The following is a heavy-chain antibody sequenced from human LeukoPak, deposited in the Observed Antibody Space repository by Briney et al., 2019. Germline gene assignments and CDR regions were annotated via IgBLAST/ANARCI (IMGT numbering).Heavy chain of an antibody. Sequence: SGGSLRLSCAASGFTFSSYWTSWVRQAPGKGLEWVANIKQDGSEKYYVDSVKGRFTISRDNAKNPLYLQMNSLRAEDTAVYYCARDWSYSQYYYYMDVWGKGTTVTVSS. CDR3: ARDWSYSQYYYYMDV. D-gene: IGHD3-10*01. CDR1: GFTFSSYW. V-gene: IGHV3-7*01. J-gene: IGHJ6*03. CDR2: IKQDGSEK.